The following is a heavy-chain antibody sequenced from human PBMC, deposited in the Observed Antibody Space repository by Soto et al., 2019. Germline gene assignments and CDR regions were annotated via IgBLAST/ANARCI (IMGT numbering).Heavy chain of an antibody. Sequence: PSYTLYLTCAVYGGCFSGYYWSWIRQTPGKGLEWIGEINHSGNTNYKSSLKSRLTVSVDTSKNQFSLNLRSVTAADTAVFYCARAITVAGTRRFGSWGQGTLVTVSS. CDR3: ARAITVAGTRRFGS. J-gene: IGHJ5*01. CDR2: INHSGNT. V-gene: IGHV4-34*01. CDR1: GGCFSGYY. D-gene: IGHD6-19*01.